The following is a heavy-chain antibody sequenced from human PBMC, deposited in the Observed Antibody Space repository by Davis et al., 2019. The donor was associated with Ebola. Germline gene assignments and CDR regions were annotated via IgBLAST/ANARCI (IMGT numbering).Heavy chain of an antibody. D-gene: IGHD3-10*02. V-gene: IGHV4-34*01. CDR3: AREAATMYYFDY. Sequence: SETLSLTCAVYGGSFSGYYWSWIRQPPGKGLEWIGEINHSGSTNYNPSLKSRVTISVDKSKNQFSLKLSSVTAADTAVYYCAREAATMYYFDYWGQGTLVTVSS. CDR2: INHSGST. J-gene: IGHJ4*02. CDR1: GGSFSGYY.